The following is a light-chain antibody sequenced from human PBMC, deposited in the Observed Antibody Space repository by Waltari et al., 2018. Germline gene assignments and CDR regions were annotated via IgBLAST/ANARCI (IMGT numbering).Light chain of an antibody. CDR1: DGEVPRGPH. CDR3: LLFFDNSRV. Sequence: QTVVTQEPSLTVSPGGTVTPPCASIDGEVPRGPHANWLQQRPGQPPSLLIFSTNDKHPSTPARFSGSLLGGKAALTLSEVQSEDEADYYCLLFFDNSRVFGGGTKLTVL. CDR2: STN. V-gene: IGLV7-43*01. J-gene: IGLJ3*02.